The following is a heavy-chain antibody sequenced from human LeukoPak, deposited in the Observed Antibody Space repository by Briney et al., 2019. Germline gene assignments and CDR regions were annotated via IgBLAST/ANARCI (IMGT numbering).Heavy chain of an antibody. V-gene: IGHV5-51*01. D-gene: IGHD6-13*01. CDR3: ARVTSYSSSWWSY. Sequence: GASLQISCKGSGYSFTSYWIGWVRQMPGKGLEWMGIIYPGASDTRYSPSFQGQVTISADKSISTAYLQWSSLKASDTAMYYCARVTSYSSSWWSYWGQGTLVTVSS. CDR2: IYPGASDT. CDR1: GYSFTSYW. J-gene: IGHJ4*02.